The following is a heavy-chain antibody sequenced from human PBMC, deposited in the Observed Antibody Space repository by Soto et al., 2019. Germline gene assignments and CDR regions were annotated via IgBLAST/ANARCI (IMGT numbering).Heavy chain of an antibody. CDR3: ARIPGYSTTWYYAFDI. V-gene: IGHV1-18*01. CDR1: GYTFTNYG. Sequence: QVQLVQSGPEVKKPGASVKVSCKAAGYTFTNYGITWVRQAPGQGLEWMGWIITYSGNTNYAQKLQDRVSLTADTSTSTAYMELRSLRSDDTAVYYCARIPGYSTTWYYAFDIWGQASLVTVSS. J-gene: IGHJ3*02. CDR2: IITYSGNT. D-gene: IGHD6-13*01.